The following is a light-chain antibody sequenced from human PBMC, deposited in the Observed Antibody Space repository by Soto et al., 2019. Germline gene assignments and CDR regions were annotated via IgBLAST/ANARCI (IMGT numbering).Light chain of an antibody. CDR1: QSVSSSY. CDR3: ELYGSSPLT. CDR2: GAS. Sequence: EIVLTQSPGTLSLSPGERATLSCRASQSVSSSYLAWYQQKPGQAPRLLIYGASSRATGIPDRFSGSGSRPDFTLTISRLEPKDFAVYYCELYGSSPLTFGGATKKQIK. J-gene: IGKJ4*01. V-gene: IGKV3-20*01.